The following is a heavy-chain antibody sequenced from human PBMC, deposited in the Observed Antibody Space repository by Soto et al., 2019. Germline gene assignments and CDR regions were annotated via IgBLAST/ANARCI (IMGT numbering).Heavy chain of an antibody. V-gene: IGHV4-39*02. J-gene: IGHJ4*02. CDR3: ARPGGSGWSYFGS. Sequence: PSETMSVTCIVPGESVSGTIYYWGLIRQPPGKGLEWIGSIYYSGSTYYNPSLKSRVTISVDTSKNHFSLKLTSVTAADTAVFFCARPGGSGWSYFGSWGQGSQVTVSS. CDR2: IYYSGST. CDR1: GESVSGTIYY. D-gene: IGHD6-13*01.